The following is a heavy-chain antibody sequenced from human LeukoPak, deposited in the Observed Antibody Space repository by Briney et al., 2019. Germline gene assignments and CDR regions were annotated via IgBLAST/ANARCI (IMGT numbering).Heavy chain of an antibody. D-gene: IGHD6-13*01. V-gene: IGHV3-30*02. J-gene: IGHJ5*02. CDR1: GFTFSSYG. Sequence: GGSLRLSCAASGFTFSSYGMHWVRQAPGKGLEWVAFIRYDGSNKYYADSVKGRFTISRDNSKNTLYLQMNSLRAEDTAVYYCARDPTGWQQSDWFDPWGQGTLVTVSS. CDR2: IRYDGSNK. CDR3: ARDPTGWQQSDWFDP.